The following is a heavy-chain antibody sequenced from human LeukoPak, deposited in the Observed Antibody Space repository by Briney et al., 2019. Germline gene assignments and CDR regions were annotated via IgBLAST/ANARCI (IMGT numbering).Heavy chain of an antibody. Sequence: ASVKVSCKASGYTFTSYDINWVRQATGQGLEWMGWMNPNSGNTGYAQKFQGGVTITRNTSISTAYMELSSLRSEDTAVYYCARGYSNYVGWFDPWGQGTLVTVSS. V-gene: IGHV1-8*03. D-gene: IGHD4-11*01. CDR2: MNPNSGNT. CDR3: ARGYSNYVGWFDP. CDR1: GYTFTSYD. J-gene: IGHJ5*02.